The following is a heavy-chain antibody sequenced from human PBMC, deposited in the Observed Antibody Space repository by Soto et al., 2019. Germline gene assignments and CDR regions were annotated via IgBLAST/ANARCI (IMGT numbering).Heavy chain of an antibody. Sequence: SLRLSCAASGFPSSTYALNWVRQAPGKGPEWVSTISESGHHTYYADSVKGRFTISRDKSRNTLSLQMHSLRVDDTAIYYCTKSDGCGGGACYTGTYHYFDVWGRGTLVTVSS. CDR3: TKSDGCGGGACYTGTYHYFDV. J-gene: IGHJ2*01. CDR1: GFPSSTYA. V-gene: IGHV3-23*01. CDR2: ISESGHHT. D-gene: IGHD3-16*02.